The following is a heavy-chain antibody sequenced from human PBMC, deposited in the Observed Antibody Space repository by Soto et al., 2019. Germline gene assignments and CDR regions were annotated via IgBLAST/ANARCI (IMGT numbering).Heavy chain of an antibody. CDR1: GFTFSSYW. D-gene: IGHD6-13*01. Sequence: EVQLVESGGGLVQPGGSLRLSCAASGFTFSSYWISWVRQAPGKGLEWVANIKQDGSEKYYVDSVKGRFTISRDNAKNSLYLQMNSLRAEDTAVYYCASHPYSSSWYSWGQGTLVTVSS. CDR2: IKQDGSEK. J-gene: IGHJ4*02. V-gene: IGHV3-7*02. CDR3: ASHPYSSSWYS.